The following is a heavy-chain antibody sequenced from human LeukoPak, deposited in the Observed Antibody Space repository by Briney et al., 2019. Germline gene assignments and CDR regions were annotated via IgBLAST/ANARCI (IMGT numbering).Heavy chain of an antibody. CDR3: AREYGDDAGLAFDI. J-gene: IGHJ3*02. D-gene: IGHD4-17*01. CDR1: GGTFSSYA. Sequence: ASVKVSCKASGGTFSSYAISRVRQAPGQGLEWMGGIIPIFGTANYAQKFQGRVTITADESTSTAYMELSSLRSEDTAVYYCAREYGDDAGLAFDIWGQGTMVTVSS. CDR2: IIPIFGTA. V-gene: IGHV1-69*13.